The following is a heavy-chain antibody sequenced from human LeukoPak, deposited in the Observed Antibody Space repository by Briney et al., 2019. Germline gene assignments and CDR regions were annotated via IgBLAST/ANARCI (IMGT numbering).Heavy chain of an antibody. Sequence: SQTLSLTCAVSGGSISSGGYSWSWIRQPPGKGLEWIGYIYYSGSTYYNPSLKSRVTISVDTSKNQFSLKLSSVTAADTAVYYCARRGNHGSGTYYSDSFDPWGQGTLVTVSS. V-gene: IGHV4-30-4*07. CDR1: GGSISSGGYS. CDR3: ARRGNHGSGTYYSDSFDP. CDR2: IYYSGST. D-gene: IGHD3-10*01. J-gene: IGHJ5*02.